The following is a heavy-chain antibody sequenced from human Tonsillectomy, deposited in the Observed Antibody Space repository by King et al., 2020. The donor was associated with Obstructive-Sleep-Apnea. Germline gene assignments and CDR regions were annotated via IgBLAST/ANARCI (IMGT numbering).Heavy chain of an antibody. CDR1: GGSVSSTTHY. V-gene: IGHV4-39*07. CDR2: SYYSGNT. D-gene: IGHD6-13*01. Sequence: QLQESGPGLVKPSETLSLRCTVSGGSVSSTTHYWGWIRQPPGKGLEWIGSSYYSGNTYYNPSLKRRITISVDTSQNQFSLNLSSVTAADTAMYYCARVVAITADYNFDYWGRGTLVTVSS. J-gene: IGHJ4*02. CDR3: ARVVAITADYNFDY.